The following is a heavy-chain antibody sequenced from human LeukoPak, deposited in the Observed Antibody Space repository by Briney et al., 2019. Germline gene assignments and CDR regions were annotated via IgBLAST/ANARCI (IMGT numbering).Heavy chain of an antibody. CDR2: ISGSGYST. Sequence: PGGSLRLSCVASGFTFNNYAMTWVRQAPGKGLEWVSAISGSGYSTYYADSVKGRFTISRDNARNSLYLQMNTLRAEDTAVYSCARGADGVSSNSRGWFDPWGQGTLVTVSS. CDR3: ARGADGVSSNSRGWFDP. V-gene: IGHV3-23*01. CDR1: GFTFNNYA. D-gene: IGHD2-15*01. J-gene: IGHJ5*02.